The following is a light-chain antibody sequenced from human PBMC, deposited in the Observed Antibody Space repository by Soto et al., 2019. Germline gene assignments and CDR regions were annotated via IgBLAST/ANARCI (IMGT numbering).Light chain of an antibody. J-gene: IGKJ4*01. CDR3: QQYGSSPLLT. Sequence: EIVLTQSPGTLSLSPGERATLSCRASQSVRTSYLAWYQQKPGQAPRLLIYGASSRATGIPDGFSGSGSGTDFTLTISRLEPEDFAVYYCQQYGSSPLLTFGGGTKVEIK. CDR2: GAS. CDR1: QSVRTSY. V-gene: IGKV3-20*01.